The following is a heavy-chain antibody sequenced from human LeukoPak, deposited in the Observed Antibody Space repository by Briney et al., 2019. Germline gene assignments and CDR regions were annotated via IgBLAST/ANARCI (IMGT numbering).Heavy chain of an antibody. CDR3: ARDRSTAASGRSWYFDL. Sequence: ASVKVSCKASGYTFTSYYMHWVRQAPGQGLEWMGIINPSGGSTIYAHKFQGRVTMTRDMSTSTVYMELSSLRSEDTAVYYCARDRSTAASGRSWYFDLWGRGTLVTVSS. V-gene: IGHV1-46*01. D-gene: IGHD6-13*01. CDR1: GYTFTSYY. J-gene: IGHJ2*01. CDR2: INPSGGST.